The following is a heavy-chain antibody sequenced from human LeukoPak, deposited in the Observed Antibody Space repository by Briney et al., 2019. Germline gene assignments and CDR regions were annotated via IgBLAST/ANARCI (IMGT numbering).Heavy chain of an antibody. V-gene: IGHV5-51*01. CDR1: GXSFTSYC. D-gene: IGHD3-22*01. J-gene: IGHJ4*02. CDR2: IYPGDSDT. Sequence: GESLKISCKGSGXSFTSYCIGWVRQMPGKGLEWKGIIYPGDSDTRYSPSFQGQVTISADKSISTAYLQWSSLKASDTAMYYCATRYYYDSSGYWHYWGQGTLVTVSS. CDR3: ATRYYYDSSGYWHY.